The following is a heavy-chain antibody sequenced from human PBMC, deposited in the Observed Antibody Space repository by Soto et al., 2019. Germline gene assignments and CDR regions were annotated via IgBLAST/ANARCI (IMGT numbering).Heavy chain of an antibody. CDR2: INHSGST. CDR1: GGSFSGYY. CDR3: VRGYCSGGSCYPEYYYYYMDV. Sequence: PSETLSLTCAVYGGSFSGYYWSWIRQPPGKGLEWIGEINHSGSTNYNPSLKSRVTISVDTSKNQFSLKLSSVTAADTAVYYCVRGYCSGGSCYPEYYYYYMDVWGNGTTVTVSS. D-gene: IGHD2-15*01. J-gene: IGHJ6*03. V-gene: IGHV4-34*01.